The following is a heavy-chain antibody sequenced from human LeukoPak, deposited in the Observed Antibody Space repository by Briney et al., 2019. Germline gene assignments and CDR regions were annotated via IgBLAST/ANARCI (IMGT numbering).Heavy chain of an antibody. J-gene: IGHJ4*02. CDR2: IGFSGSTI. D-gene: IGHD3-10*01. V-gene: IGHV3-48*04. CDR3: AKARDYLPYGY. Sequence: QSGGSLRLSCAASGFTFSSYSMNWVRQAPGKGLEWLSYIGFSGSTIYYADSVMGRFSISRDNTKNSLYLQMNSLRAEDTAVYYCAKARDYLPYGYWGQGTLVTVSS. CDR1: GFTFSSYS.